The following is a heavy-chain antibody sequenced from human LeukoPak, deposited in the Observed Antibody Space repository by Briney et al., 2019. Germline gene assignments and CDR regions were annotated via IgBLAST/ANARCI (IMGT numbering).Heavy chain of an antibody. CDR2: ISSSGSTI. CDR1: GFTFSDYY. D-gene: IGHD4-17*01. Sequence: GGSLRLSCAASGFTFSDYYMSWIRQAPGKGLEWVSYISSSGSTIYYADSVKGRFTISRDNAKNSLYLQMNSLRAKDTAVYYCARDRVATVTTFFDYWGQGTLVTVSS. V-gene: IGHV3-11*01. J-gene: IGHJ4*02. CDR3: ARDRVATVTTFFDY.